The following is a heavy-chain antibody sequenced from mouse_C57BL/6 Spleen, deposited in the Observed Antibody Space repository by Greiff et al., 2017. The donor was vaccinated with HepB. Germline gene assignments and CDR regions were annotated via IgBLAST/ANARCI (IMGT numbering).Heavy chain of an antibody. CDR3: AIVRDLGCFDY. D-gene: IGHD3-3*01. Sequence: PGQGLEWIGRIHPSDSDTNYNQKFKGKATLTVDKSSSTAYMQLSSLTSEDSAVYYCAIVRDLGCFDYWGQGTTLTVSS. J-gene: IGHJ2*01. V-gene: IGHV1-74*01. CDR2: IHPSDSDT.